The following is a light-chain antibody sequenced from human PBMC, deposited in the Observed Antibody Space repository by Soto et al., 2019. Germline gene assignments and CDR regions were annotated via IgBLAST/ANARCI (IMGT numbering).Light chain of an antibody. CDR3: QQRSNWPPIT. J-gene: IGKJ5*01. CDR2: DAS. V-gene: IGKV3-11*01. CDR1: QSVSSY. Sequence: EIVLTQSPATLSLSPGERPSLSCSASQSVSSYLAWYQQKPGQAPRLLIYDASNRATGIPARFSGSGSGTDFTLTISSLEPEDFAVYYWQQRSNWPPITFGQGTRLEIK.